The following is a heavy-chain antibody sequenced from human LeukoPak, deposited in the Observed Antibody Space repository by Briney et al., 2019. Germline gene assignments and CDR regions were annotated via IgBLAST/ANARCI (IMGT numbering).Heavy chain of an antibody. V-gene: IGHV3-30*18. J-gene: IGHJ4*02. CDR2: ISYDGSNK. CDR1: GFTFSSYG. CDR3: AKDGNVLLWFGKLWLDY. D-gene: IGHD3-10*01. Sequence: GGSLRLSCAASGFTFSSYGMHWVRQAPGKGLEWVAVISYDGSNKYYADSVKGRFTISRDNSKNTLYLQMNSLRAEDTAVYYCAKDGNVLLWFGKLWLDYWGQGTLVTVSS.